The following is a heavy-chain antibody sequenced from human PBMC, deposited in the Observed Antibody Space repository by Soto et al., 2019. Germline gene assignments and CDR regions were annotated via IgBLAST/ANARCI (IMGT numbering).Heavy chain of an antibody. V-gene: IGHV4-39*01. J-gene: IGHJ5*02. CDR3: ARRTPLYASESSRFDP. Sequence: SDTLSLTCTVSGGSISSSDSYWGWIRRPPGKGLEWVGTIDYSGGTTYNPSLESRVTISVDTSKNQFSLRLSFVTAADTAVYYCARRTPLYASESSRFDPWGQGALVTVSS. CDR1: GGSISSSDSY. D-gene: IGHD3-10*01. CDR2: IDYSGGT.